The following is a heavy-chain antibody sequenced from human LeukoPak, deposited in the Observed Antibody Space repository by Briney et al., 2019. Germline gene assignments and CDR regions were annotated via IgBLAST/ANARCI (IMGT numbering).Heavy chain of an antibody. CDR2: ISGSGGST. J-gene: IGHJ4*02. CDR3: AKMGSRVRGVITYFDY. D-gene: IGHD3-10*01. V-gene: IGHV3-23*01. Sequence: GGSLRLSCAASGFTFSSYAMSWVRQAPGKGLDWVSAISGSGGSTYYADSVKGRFTISRDNSKNTLYLQMNSLRAEDTAVYYCAKMGSRVRGVITYFDYWGQGTLVTVSS. CDR1: GFTFSSYA.